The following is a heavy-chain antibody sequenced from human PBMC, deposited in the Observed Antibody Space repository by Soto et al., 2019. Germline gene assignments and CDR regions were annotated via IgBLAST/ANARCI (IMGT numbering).Heavy chain of an antibody. CDR1: GDSVSSNSAA. Sequence: SQTLSLTCAISGDSVSSNSAAWNWIRQSPSRGLEWLGRTYYRSKWYNDYAVSVESRITINPDPSKNQFSLQLNSVTPEDTAIYYCARGLSYYASESPSYGMDVWGQGTTVTVSS. J-gene: IGHJ6*02. CDR3: ARGLSYYASESPSYGMDV. CDR2: TYYRSKWYN. D-gene: IGHD3-10*01. V-gene: IGHV6-1*01.